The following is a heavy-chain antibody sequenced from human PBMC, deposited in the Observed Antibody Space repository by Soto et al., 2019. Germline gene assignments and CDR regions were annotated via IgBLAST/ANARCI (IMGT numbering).Heavy chain of an antibody. Sequence: GGSLSLSCAASGFTFSSYDMHWVRQATGKGLEWVSAIGTAGDTYYPGSVKGRFTISRENAKNSLYLQMNSLRAGDTAVYYCARVQKDYDFWSGYPHYYMDVWGKGTTVTVSS. J-gene: IGHJ6*03. CDR2: IGTAGDT. CDR3: ARVQKDYDFWSGYPHYYMDV. D-gene: IGHD3-3*01. CDR1: GFTFSSYD. V-gene: IGHV3-13*01.